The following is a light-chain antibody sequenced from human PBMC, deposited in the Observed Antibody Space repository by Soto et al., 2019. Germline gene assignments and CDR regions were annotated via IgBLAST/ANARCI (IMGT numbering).Light chain of an antibody. CDR1: QSVSNTY. V-gene: IGKV3D-20*02. Sequence: EVVLTQSPGTLSLSPWERATLSCRASQSVSNTYVAWYQHIPGQTPRLLIYGASNRATGIPDRFSGSGSGTDFTLTISSLEPEDSAVYYCQQRHMWPITFGQGTRLEIK. CDR2: GAS. J-gene: IGKJ5*01. CDR3: QQRHMWPIT.